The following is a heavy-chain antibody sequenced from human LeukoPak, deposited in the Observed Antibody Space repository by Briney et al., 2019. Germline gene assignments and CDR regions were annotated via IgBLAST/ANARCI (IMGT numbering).Heavy chain of an antibody. V-gene: IGHV5-51*01. CDR1: GYSFTSYW. CDR2: IYPGDSDT. J-gene: IGHJ4*02. CDR3: ARHRGYDSGGRPGDY. D-gene: IGHD2-15*01. Sequence: GESLKISCKGSGYSFTSYWIGWVRQMPGKGLEWMGIIYPGDSDTRYSPSLQGQVTISADKSISTAYLQWSSLKASDTAMYYCARHRGYDSGGRPGDYWGQGTLVTVSS.